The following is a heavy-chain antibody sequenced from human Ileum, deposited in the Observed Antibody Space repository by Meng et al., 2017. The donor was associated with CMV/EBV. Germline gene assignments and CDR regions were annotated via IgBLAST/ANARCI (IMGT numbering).Heavy chain of an antibody. D-gene: IGHD2-2*01. J-gene: IGHJ4*02. Sequence: GSLRLSCTVSGGSISSSSYYWGWIRQPPGKGLEWTGSIYYSGSTYYNPSLKSRVTISVDTSKNQFSLKLSSVTAADTAVYYCARKVVPAGDFDYWGQGTLVTVSS. CDR3: ARKVVPAGDFDY. CDR1: GGSISSSSYY. CDR2: IYYSGST. V-gene: IGHV4-39*07.